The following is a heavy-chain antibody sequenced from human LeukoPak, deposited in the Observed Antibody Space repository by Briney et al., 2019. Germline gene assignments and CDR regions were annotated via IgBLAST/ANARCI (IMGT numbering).Heavy chain of an antibody. CDR1: GGSVSSASYY. CDR2: IYYSGSA. D-gene: IGHD2-21*01. V-gene: IGHV4-61*01. Sequence: PSETLSLTCTVSGGSVSSASYYWSWIRQPPGKGLEWIGYIYYSGSANYNPSLKSRVTISVDTSKNQFSLKLSSVTAADTAVYYCARVVVIPTTPPPYYFDHWGQGTLVTVSS. CDR3: ARVVVIPTTPPPYYFDH. J-gene: IGHJ4*02.